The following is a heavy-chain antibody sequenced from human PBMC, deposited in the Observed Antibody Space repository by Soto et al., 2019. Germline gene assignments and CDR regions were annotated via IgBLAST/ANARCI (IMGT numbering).Heavy chain of an antibody. Sequence: ASVKVSCKASGYTFTSYYMHWVRQAPGQGLEWMGIINPSGGSTSYAQKFQGRVTMTRDTSTSTVYMELSSLRSEETAVYYCARYRCTIFGVLSYYYYCMDVWRQGTTVAVSS. V-gene: IGHV1-46*01. D-gene: IGHD3-3*01. CDR3: ARYRCTIFGVLSYYYYCMDV. J-gene: IGHJ6*02. CDR2: INPSGGST. CDR1: GYTFTSYY.